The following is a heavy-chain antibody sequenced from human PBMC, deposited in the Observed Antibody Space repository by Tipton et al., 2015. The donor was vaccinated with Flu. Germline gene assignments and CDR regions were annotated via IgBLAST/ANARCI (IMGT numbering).Heavy chain of an antibody. D-gene: IGHD2-2*01. CDR3: ARVVVPAAMSYFDS. V-gene: IGHV4-34*01. J-gene: IGHJ4*02. CDR2: INHRGST. CDR1: GGSFSGYY. Sequence: TLSLTCAVYGGSFSGYYWSWIRQPPGKGLEWIGEINHRGSTNYNPSLKSRVTISVDTSKNQFSLKLSSVTAADTAVYYCARVVVPAAMSYFDSWGQGTLVTVSS.